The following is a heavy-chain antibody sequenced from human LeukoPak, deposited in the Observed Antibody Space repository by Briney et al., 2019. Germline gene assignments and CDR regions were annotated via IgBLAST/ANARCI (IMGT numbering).Heavy chain of an antibody. Sequence: SETLSLTCTVSGGSISSSSYYWGWIRQPPGKGLEWIGSIYYSGSTYYNPSLKSRVTISVDTSKNQFSLKLSSVTAADTAVYYCARSLPRYSSSWPPTYYYYMDVWGKGTTVTVSS. CDR1: GGSISSSSYY. J-gene: IGHJ6*03. CDR2: IYYSGST. CDR3: ARSLPRYSSSWPPTYYYYMDV. V-gene: IGHV4-39*07. D-gene: IGHD6-13*01.